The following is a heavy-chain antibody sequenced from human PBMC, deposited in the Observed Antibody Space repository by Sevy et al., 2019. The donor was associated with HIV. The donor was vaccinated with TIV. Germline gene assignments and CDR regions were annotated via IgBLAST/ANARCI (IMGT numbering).Heavy chain of an antibody. CDR1: EFMFSTYA. CDR3: ARDAGYSTDWYPSDY. Sequence: GGSLRLSCAASEFMFSTYAMHWVRQAPGKGLEWVAVISYDGGRHYYADSVKGRFTISRDNSKNTLFLQMNSLRLEDTAFYYCARDAGYSTDWYPSDYWGQGTQVTVSP. J-gene: IGHJ4*02. V-gene: IGHV3-30-3*01. D-gene: IGHD6-19*01. CDR2: ISYDGGRH.